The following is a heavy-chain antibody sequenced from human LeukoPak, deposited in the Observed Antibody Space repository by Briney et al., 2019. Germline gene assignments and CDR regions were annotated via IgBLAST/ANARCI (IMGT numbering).Heavy chain of an antibody. V-gene: IGHV3-9*03. CDR3: VNDICRGGRCSGFEY. CDR2: ITWNSGSI. J-gene: IGHJ4*02. CDR1: GFTFDDYA. Sequence: GRSLRLSCAASGFTFDDYAMHWVRQAPGKCLEWVSGITWNSGSIGYADSVKGRFTISRDNDKNSLYLQMNRLRAEDMAMRYCVNDICRGGRCSGFEYTGQENLGTVSP. D-gene: IGHD2-15*01.